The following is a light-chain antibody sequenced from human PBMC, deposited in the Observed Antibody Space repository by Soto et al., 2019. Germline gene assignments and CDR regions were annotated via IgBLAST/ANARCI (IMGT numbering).Light chain of an antibody. CDR2: EVS. V-gene: IGLV2-14*01. CDR1: SSDVGGYKY. Sequence: PGQSITISCTGTSSDVGGYKYVSWYQQHPGKAPKLMIYEVSNRPSGISNRFSGSKSGNTASLTISGLQAEDEADYYCSSYTSSSTYVFGTGNKVTLL. J-gene: IGLJ1*01. CDR3: SSYTSSSTYV.